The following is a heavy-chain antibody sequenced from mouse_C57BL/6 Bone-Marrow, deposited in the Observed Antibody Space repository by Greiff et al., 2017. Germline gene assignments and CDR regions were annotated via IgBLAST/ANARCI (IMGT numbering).Heavy chain of an antibody. CDR3: ARQRGRYRAWFAY. J-gene: IGHJ3*01. Sequence: QVQLQQPGAELVKPGASVKLSCKASGYTFTSYWMHWVKQRPGQGLEWIGMIHPSSGSTNYNEKFKSKATLTVDKSSSTAYMQLSSLTSEDSAVYYCARQRGRYRAWFAYWGQGTLVTVAA. CDR1: GYTFTSYW. V-gene: IGHV1-64*01. D-gene: IGHD2-14*01. CDR2: IHPSSGST.